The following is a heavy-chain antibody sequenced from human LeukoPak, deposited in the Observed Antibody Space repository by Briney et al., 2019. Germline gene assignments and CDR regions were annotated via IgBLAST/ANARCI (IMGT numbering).Heavy chain of an antibody. J-gene: IGHJ4*02. V-gene: IGHV4-38-2*02. Sequence: PSETLSLTCAVSSYSISSGYYWDWIRQPPGKGLEWIGTIFYSGRAYYNPSLKSRVTMSVDTSKNHFSLKLTSVTAADRAVYFCARDRGGRTGYAAGDFDFWGQGTLVTVSS. CDR2: IFYSGRA. CDR3: ARDRGGRTGYAAGDFDF. D-gene: IGHD5-12*01. CDR1: SYSISSGYY.